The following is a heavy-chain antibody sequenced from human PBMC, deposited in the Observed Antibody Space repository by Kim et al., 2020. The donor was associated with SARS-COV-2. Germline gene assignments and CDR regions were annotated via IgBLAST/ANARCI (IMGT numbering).Heavy chain of an antibody. J-gene: IGHJ4*02. CDR1: GFTFSSYA. D-gene: IGHD5-12*01. Sequence: GGSLRLSCAASGFTFSSYAMHWVRQAPGEGLEWVAVISYDGSNKYYADSVKGRFTISRDNSKNTLYLQMNSLRAEDTAVYYCARGGSGYSGPFDYWGQGTLVTVSS. CDR3: ARGGSGYSGPFDY. CDR2: ISYDGSNK. V-gene: IGHV3-30*04.